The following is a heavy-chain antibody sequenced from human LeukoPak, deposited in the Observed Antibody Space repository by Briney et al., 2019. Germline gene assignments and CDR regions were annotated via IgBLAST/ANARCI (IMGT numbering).Heavy chain of an antibody. CDR2: VKQDGGEK. Sequence: GGSLRLSCAASGFTFSDYWMSWVRQAPGKGLEWVANVKQDGGEKHYIDSVKGRFTISRDNAKNSLYLQMNSLRAEDTAVYYCARVAATPFYYYYYMDVWGKGTTVTVSS. J-gene: IGHJ6*03. CDR1: GFTFSDYW. CDR3: ARVAATPFYYYYYMDV. D-gene: IGHD6-13*01. V-gene: IGHV3-7*01.